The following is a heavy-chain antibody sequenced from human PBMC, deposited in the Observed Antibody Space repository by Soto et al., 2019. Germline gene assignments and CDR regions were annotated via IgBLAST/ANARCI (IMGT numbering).Heavy chain of an antibody. CDR1: GGSISSGGYY. CDR3: ARAGTMVRGVIITSLGWWFDP. V-gene: IGHV4-31*03. J-gene: IGHJ5*02. D-gene: IGHD3-10*01. Sequence: TLSLTCTVSGGSISSGGYYWSWIRQHPGKGLEWIGYIYYSGSTYYNPSLKSRVTISVDTSKNQFSLKLSSVTAADTAVYYCARAGTMVRGVIITSLGWWFDPWGQGTLVTVS. CDR2: IYYSGST.